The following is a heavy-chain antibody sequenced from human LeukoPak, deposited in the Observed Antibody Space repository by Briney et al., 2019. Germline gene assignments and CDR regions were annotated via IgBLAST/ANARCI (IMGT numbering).Heavy chain of an antibody. CDR3: ARDQGSGSYYPRFDY. V-gene: IGHV1-18*01. D-gene: IGHD3-10*01. CDR2: ISAYDGST. Sequence: GSSVKVSCKSAGYSFTTYGISWVRQAPGQGLEWVGWISAYDGSTNYAQQFQGRVTLTIDASTTTAYVELRSLRSDDTAIYYCARDQGSGSYYPRFDYWGQGALVTVSS. CDR1: GYSFTTYG. J-gene: IGHJ4*02.